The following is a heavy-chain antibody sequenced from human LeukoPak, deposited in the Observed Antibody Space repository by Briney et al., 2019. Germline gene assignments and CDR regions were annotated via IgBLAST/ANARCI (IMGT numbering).Heavy chain of an antibody. D-gene: IGHD3-10*01. Sequence: GGTLRLSCAASGFTFSSYGMSWVRQAPGKGLEWVSAISGSGGNTYYADSVKGRFTISRDNSKNTLYLQMNSLRAEDTAIYYCAKGVLPTGFDYWGQGTLVTVSS. J-gene: IGHJ4*02. CDR3: AKGVLPTGFDY. CDR2: ISGSGGNT. CDR1: GFTFSSYG. V-gene: IGHV3-23*01.